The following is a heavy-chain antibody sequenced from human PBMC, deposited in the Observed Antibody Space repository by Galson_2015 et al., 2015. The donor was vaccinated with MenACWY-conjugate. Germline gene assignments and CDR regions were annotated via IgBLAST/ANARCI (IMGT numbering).Heavy chain of an antibody. CDR2: TYYRSKWYN. CDR1: GDSVSSNSAA. Sequence: CAISGDSVSSNSAAWNWIRQSPSRGLEWLGRTYYRSKWYNDYAVSVKSRVTINPDTSKNQFSLQLNSVTPEDTAVYYCARGGSAYEVSDRGWFDPWGQGTLFTVSS. D-gene: IGHD3-10*01. V-gene: IGHV6-1*01. J-gene: IGHJ5*02. CDR3: ARGGSAYEVSDRGWFDP.